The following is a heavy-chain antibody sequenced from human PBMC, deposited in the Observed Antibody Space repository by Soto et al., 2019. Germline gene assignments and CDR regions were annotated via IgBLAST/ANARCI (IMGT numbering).Heavy chain of an antibody. J-gene: IGHJ5*01. Sequence: SETLSLTCTVSGGSISIYYWSWIRQPPGKGLEWIGYIYYSGSTNYNPSLKSRVTISVDTSKNQFSLKLSSVTAADTAVYYCARASPPTMVRGVDWFDSRGQIPLGTVST. CDR3: ARASPPTMVRGVDWFDS. CDR1: GGSISIYY. V-gene: IGHV4-59*01. CDR2: IYYSGST. D-gene: IGHD3-10*01.